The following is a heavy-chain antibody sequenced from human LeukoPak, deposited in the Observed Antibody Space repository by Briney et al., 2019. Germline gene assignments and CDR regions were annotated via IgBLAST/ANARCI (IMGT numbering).Heavy chain of an antibody. J-gene: IGHJ4*02. CDR1: GISLSNYA. V-gene: IGHV3-23*01. Sequence: GSLRLSCVVSGISLSNYAMSWVRQAPGKGLEWVSGISGGGDTTYYAESVKGRFTISRDNSKNTLFLQMNSLTAEDTAVYYCAKTNGYYDYWGQGTLVAVSS. CDR3: AKTNGYYDY. D-gene: IGHD3-22*01. CDR2: ISGGGDTT.